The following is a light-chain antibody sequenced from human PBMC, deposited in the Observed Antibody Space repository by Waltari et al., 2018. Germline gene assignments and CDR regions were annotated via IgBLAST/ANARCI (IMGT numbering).Light chain of an antibody. J-gene: IGLJ2*01. V-gene: IGLV3-1*01. CDR2: QDS. Sequence: SYELTQPPSVSVSPGQTASITCSGDKLGDKYACWYQQKPGQSPVLVIYQDSKGPSGIPERFSGSNSENTATLTISGTQAMDEADYYCQAWDSSSVVFGGGTKLTVL. CDR3: QAWDSSSVV. CDR1: KLGDKY.